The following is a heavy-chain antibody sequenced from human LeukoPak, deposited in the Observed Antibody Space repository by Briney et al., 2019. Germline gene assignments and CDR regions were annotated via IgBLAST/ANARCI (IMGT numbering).Heavy chain of an antibody. CDR2: ITCDGSRA. CDR1: GFTFGGYG. V-gene: IGHV3-NL1*01. Sequence: GGSLRLSCAGPGFTFGGYGMHWFRQTPGKGLEWVSVITCDGSRAFYADSVKGRFTIFRDNSKNSLSLQMDNLRAEDTAFYYCTRYNIDHFDDWGQGTLVTVSS. CDR3: TRYNIDHFDD. J-gene: IGHJ4*02. D-gene: IGHD1-14*01.